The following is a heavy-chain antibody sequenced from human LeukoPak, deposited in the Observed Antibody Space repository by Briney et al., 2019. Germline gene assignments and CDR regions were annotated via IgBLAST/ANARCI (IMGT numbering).Heavy chain of an antibody. J-gene: IGHJ4*02. CDR2: ISGGGGST. CDR1: GFTFSTYA. CDR3: AKLSGKTLTGSNYYFDY. Sequence: PGGSLRLSCAASGFTFSTYAMSWVRQAPGKGLEWVSTISGGGGSTYSADSVKGRFAISRDNSKSTMYLQMNSLRAEDTAVHYCAKLSGKTLTGSNYYFDYWGQGNLVTVSS. V-gene: IGHV3-23*01. D-gene: IGHD3-9*01.